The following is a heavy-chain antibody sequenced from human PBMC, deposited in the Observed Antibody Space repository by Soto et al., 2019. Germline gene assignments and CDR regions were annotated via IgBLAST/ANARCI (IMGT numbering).Heavy chain of an antibody. CDR1: GGTFSSYA. Sequence: QVQLVQSGAEVKKPGSSVKVSCKASGGTFSSYAISWVRQAPGQGLEWMGGIIPIFGTANYAQKFQGRVTITADESTSTAYMELSSLRSEDTAVYYCARDRVVAGTEDNYYYGMDVWGQGTTVTVSS. CDR3: ARDRVVAGTEDNYYYGMDV. J-gene: IGHJ6*02. CDR2: IIPIFGTA. D-gene: IGHD6-19*01. V-gene: IGHV1-69*01.